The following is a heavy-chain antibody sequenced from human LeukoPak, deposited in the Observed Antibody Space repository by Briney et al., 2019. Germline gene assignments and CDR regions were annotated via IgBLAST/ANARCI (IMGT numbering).Heavy chain of an antibody. V-gene: IGHV1-2*02. CDR2: INPNSGGT. Sequence: ASAKVSCKASGYTFTGYYMHWVRQAPGQGLEWMGWINPNSGGTNYAQKFQGRVTMTRDTSISTAYMELSRLRSDDTAVYYCARGRLNGNWFDPWGQGTLVTVSS. J-gene: IGHJ5*02. CDR1: GYTFTGYY. CDR3: ARGRLNGNWFDP.